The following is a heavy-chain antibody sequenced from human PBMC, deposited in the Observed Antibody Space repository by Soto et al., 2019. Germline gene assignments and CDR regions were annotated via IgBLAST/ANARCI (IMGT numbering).Heavy chain of an antibody. J-gene: IGHJ6*02. CDR1: GYTFTGYY. CDR3: ARGAQSGGVPRHVNYNGIDV. V-gene: IGHV1-2*04. D-gene: IGHD2-8*02. CDR2: INPNSGGT. Sequence: ASVKVSCKASGYTFTGYYMHWVRQAPGQGLEWLGWINPNSGGTNYAQKFQGWVTMTRDTSISTAYMELSRLRSDDTAVYYCARGAQSGGVPRHVNYNGIDVWGQGTMVTVSS.